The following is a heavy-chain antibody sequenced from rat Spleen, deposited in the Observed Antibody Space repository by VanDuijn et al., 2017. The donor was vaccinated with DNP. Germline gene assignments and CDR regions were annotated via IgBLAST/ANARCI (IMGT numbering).Heavy chain of an antibody. D-gene: IGHD1-2*01. CDR1: GVTFSNYA. V-gene: IGHV5S13*01. J-gene: IGHJ3*01. CDR2: IGTGAGNT. Sequence: EVKLVESGGGLVQPGRSLKLSCAASGVTFSNYAMAWVRQAPTKGLEWVASIGTGAGNTYYRESVKGRFTISRDNAENTLYLQMDSLRSEDTATYFCATSDSYGFASWGQGTLVTVSS. CDR3: ATSDSYGFAS.